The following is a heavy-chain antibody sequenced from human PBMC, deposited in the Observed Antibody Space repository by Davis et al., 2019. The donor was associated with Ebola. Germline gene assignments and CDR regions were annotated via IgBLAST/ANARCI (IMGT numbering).Heavy chain of an antibody. D-gene: IGHD1-26*01. J-gene: IGHJ4*02. V-gene: IGHV3-30*18. Sequence: PGGSLRLSCAASGFTFSSYGMHWVRQAPGKGLEWVAMISYEGSNKYYADSVKGRFTVSRDNSENTLHLQMNSLRGEDTAVYYCAKGEELQSPIDNWGQGTLVTVSS. CDR3: AKGEELQSPIDN. CDR2: ISYEGSNK. CDR1: GFTFSSYG.